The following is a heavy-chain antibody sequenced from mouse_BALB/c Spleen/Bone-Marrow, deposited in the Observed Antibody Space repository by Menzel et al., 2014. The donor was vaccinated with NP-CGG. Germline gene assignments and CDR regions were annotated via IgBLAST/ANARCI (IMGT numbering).Heavy chain of an antibody. D-gene: IGHD1-1*01. CDR3: APYYYGRWFTY. J-gene: IGHJ3*01. V-gene: IGHV14-3*02. CDR1: GFNIKDPY. CDR2: IDPANGNT. Sequence: EVQLQQSGAELVKPGASVKSSCTASGFNIKDPYMHWVKQRPEQGLEWIGRIDPANGNTKYDPKFQGKATITADTSSNTAYLQLSSLTSEDTAVYYCAPYYYGRWFTYWGQGTLVTVSA.